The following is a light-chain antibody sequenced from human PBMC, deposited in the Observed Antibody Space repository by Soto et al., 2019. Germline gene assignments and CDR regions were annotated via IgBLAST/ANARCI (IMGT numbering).Light chain of an antibody. CDR1: QSVSNNY. J-gene: IGKJ3*01. CDR3: QQYGGSPLT. CDR2: GAY. V-gene: IGKV3-20*01. Sequence: EIVLTQSPGPLSLSPGERATLSCRASQSVSNNYLAWYQQRPGQPPRLLIYGAYTRATGLPDRFSGSGSGTDFTLTISRLEPEDFAVYYCQQYGGSPLTFGPGTKVDMK.